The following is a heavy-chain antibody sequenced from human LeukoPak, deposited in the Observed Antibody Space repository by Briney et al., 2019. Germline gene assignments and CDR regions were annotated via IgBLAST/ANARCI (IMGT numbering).Heavy chain of an antibody. Sequence: PGGSLRLSCAASGFTFSNYGMSWVRQAPGKGLEWVANIKKSGCGTYYADSVKGRFTISRDNAKNTLYLQMNSLRAEDTALYYCARERREFSYGSTSIFASWGQGTRVTVSP. CDR3: ARERREFSYGSTSIFAS. CDR1: GFTFSNYG. D-gene: IGHD5-18*01. CDR2: IKKSGCGT. J-gene: IGHJ4*02. V-gene: IGHV3-7*01.